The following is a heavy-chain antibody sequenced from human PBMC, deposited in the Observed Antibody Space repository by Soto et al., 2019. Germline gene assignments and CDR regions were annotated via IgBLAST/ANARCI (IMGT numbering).Heavy chain of an antibody. CDR3: ARGLAYDRPITVAEPFDS. D-gene: IGHD6-19*01. V-gene: IGHV4-34*01. CDR1: GGSFSGYF. CDR2: ISHSGSR. J-gene: IGHJ4*02. Sequence: NPSETLSLTCVVSGGSFSGYFWTWIRQSPGGGLEWIGEISHSGSRNYNPAFQSRVIISVDSSKNHVSLKLSSVTAADSATYFCARGLAYDRPITVAEPFDSWGQGTLVTVSS.